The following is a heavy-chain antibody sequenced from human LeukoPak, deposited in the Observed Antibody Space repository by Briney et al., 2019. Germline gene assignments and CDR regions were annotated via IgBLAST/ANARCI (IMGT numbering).Heavy chain of an antibody. V-gene: IGHV3-15*01. CDR2: IKSKTDGGTT. J-gene: IGHJ4*02. CDR1: GFTFSNAW. CDR3: TTDHYGSGELHDY. Sequence: PGGSLRLSCAASGFTFSNAWMSWVRQAPGKGLEWVGRIKSKTDGGTTDYAAPVKGRFTISRDDSKNTLYLQMNSLKTEDTAVYYCTTDHYGSGELHDYWGQGTLVTVSS. D-gene: IGHD3-10*01.